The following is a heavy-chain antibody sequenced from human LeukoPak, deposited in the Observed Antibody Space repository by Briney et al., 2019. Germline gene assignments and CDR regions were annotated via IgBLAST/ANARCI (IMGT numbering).Heavy chain of an antibody. CDR2: IYYSGST. CDR1: GGSISSSRYY. J-gene: IGHJ4*02. D-gene: IGHD3-3*01. CDR3: ARHHGGFLEWYSFDY. Sequence: SENLSLTCTVSGGSISSSRYYWRWIRHPPGKGLERFGSIYYSGSTYYNPSLKSRVTISVDTSKNQFSLKLSSVTAAETAVYYCARHHGGFLEWYSFDYWGQGTLVTVSS. V-gene: IGHV4-39*01.